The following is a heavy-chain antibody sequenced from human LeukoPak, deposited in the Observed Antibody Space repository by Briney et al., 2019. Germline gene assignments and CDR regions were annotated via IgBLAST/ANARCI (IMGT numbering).Heavy chain of an antibody. CDR1: GGTFSSYA. CDR2: IIPIFGTA. Sequence: SVKVSCKASGGTFSSYAISWVRQAPGQGLEWMGGIIPIFGTANYAQKFQGRVTITADESTSTAYMELSSLRSEDTAVYYRARDSDFWSGYYTKDYYYGMDVWGQGTTVTVSS. D-gene: IGHD3-3*01. J-gene: IGHJ6*02. CDR3: ARDSDFWSGYYTKDYYYGMDV. V-gene: IGHV1-69*13.